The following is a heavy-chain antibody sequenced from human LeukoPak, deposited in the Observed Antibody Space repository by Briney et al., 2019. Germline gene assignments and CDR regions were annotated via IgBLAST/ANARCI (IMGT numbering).Heavy chain of an antibody. CDR3: TRDPSAWGGAFDI. V-gene: IGHV4-59*01. Sequence: SETLSLTCAVYGGSFSGYYWSWIRQPPGKGLEWIGCIYYSGSTNYNPSLKSRVTISVDTSKNQFSLNLSPVTAADTAVYYCTRDPSAWGGAFDIWGQGTMVTVSS. D-gene: IGHD3-10*01. J-gene: IGHJ3*02. CDR1: GGSFSGYY. CDR2: IYYSGST.